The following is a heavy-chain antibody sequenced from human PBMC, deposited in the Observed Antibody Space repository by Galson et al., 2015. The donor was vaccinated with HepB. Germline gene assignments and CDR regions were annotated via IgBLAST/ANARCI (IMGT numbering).Heavy chain of an antibody. V-gene: IGHV4-39*07. Sequence: LSLTCTVSGGSISSSSYYWGWIRQPPGKGLEWIGSIYYSGSTYYNPSLKSRVTISVDTSKNQFSLKLSSVTAADTAVYYCARDFPRYFDYWGQGTLVTVSS. CDR2: IYYSGST. J-gene: IGHJ4*02. CDR1: GGSISSSSYY. CDR3: ARDFPRYFDY.